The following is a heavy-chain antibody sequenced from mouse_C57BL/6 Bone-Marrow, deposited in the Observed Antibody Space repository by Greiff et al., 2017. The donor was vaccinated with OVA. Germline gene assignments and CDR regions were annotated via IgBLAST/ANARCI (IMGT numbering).Heavy chain of an antibody. D-gene: IGHD1-2*01. J-gene: IGHJ3*01. CDR3: ARPSLLGPWFAY. Sequence: EVMLVESGGGLVKPGGSLKLSCAASGFTFSSYTMSWVRQTPEKRLEWVATISGGGGNTYYPDSVKGRFTISRDNAKNTLYLQMSSLRSEDTALYYCARPSLLGPWFAYWGQGTLVTVSA. V-gene: IGHV5-9*01. CDR1: GFTFSSYT. CDR2: ISGGGGNT.